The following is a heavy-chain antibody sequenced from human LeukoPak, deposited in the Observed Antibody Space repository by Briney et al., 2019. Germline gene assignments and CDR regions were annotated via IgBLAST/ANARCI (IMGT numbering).Heavy chain of an antibody. Sequence: ASVKVSCKASGYTFTSYYIHWVRQAPGQGLEWMGIINPSSGSTNYAQKFQGRVTMTKDTSTSTVYMELSSLRSDDTAVYYCARGAAVGQTRDYWGQGTLVTVSS. J-gene: IGHJ4*02. D-gene: IGHD6-13*01. CDR2: INPSSGST. CDR1: GYTFTSYY. CDR3: ARGAAVGQTRDY. V-gene: IGHV1-46*01.